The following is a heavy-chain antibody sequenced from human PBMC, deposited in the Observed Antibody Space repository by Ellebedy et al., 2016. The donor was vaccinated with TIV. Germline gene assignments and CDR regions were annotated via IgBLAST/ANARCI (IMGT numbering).Heavy chain of an antibody. CDR3: ARGKGVAY. Sequence: PGGSLRLSCVASGFTFSSNWMSWVRQAPGKGLEWVANIDQDGTEKYYVDSVKGRFTIARDNAKKSLYLQMNSLRAEDTAVYFCARGKGVAYWGQGALVTVSS. CDR2: IDQDGTEK. V-gene: IGHV3-7*04. J-gene: IGHJ4*02. CDR1: GFTFSSNW.